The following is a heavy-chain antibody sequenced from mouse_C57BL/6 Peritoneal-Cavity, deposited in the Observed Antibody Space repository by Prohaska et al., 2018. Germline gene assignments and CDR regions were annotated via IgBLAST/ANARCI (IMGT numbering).Heavy chain of an antibody. J-gene: IGHJ4*01. D-gene: IGHD2-1*01. Sequence: EVKLEESGGGLVQPGGSMKLSCVASGFTFSNYWMNWVRQSPEKGLGWVAKIRLKSDNYEIHYAESVKGRFTISRDDSKSSVYLQMNNLRAEDTGIYYCTSSIYSYAMDYWGQGTSVTVSS. CDR2: IRLKSDNYEI. V-gene: IGHV6-3*01. CDR1: GFTFSNYW. CDR3: TSSIYSYAMDY.